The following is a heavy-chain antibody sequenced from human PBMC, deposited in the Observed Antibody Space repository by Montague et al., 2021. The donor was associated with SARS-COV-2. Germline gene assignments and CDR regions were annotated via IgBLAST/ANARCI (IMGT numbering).Heavy chain of an antibody. CDR1: GGSLSPFY. V-gene: IGHV4-34*01. Sequence: SETLSLTCAVYGGSLSPFYWTWIRQSPGKGLEWVGDITHGGNTNYNPSLKSRLTISLDTSKNQFSLKLDSVTAADTATYYCARSHDYRGNDYFDSWGQGALVIVSS. CDR2: ITHGGNT. J-gene: IGHJ4*02. CDR3: ARSHDYRGNDYFDS. D-gene: IGHD4-23*01.